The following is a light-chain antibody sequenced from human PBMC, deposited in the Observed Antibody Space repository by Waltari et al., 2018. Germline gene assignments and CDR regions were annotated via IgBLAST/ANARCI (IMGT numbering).Light chain of an antibody. J-gene: IGLJ1*01. CDR3: CSYAGSSRYV. CDR2: EDT. Sequence: QSALTQSASVSGSPGQSITISCTGTSSDVGKYNLVSWYQRRPGRGPKLLTYEDTKRPSGVSDRFSGAKSGNTASLTISGLQPEDEADYFCCSYAGSSRYVFGTGTKVTVL. CDR1: SSDVGKYNL. V-gene: IGLV2-23*01.